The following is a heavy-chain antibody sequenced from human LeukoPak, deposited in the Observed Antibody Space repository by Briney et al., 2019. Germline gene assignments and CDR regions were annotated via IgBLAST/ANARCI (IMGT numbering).Heavy chain of an antibody. J-gene: IGHJ5*02. CDR3: TTSTGAKQYNWFDP. CDR2: IKSKTDGGTT. Sequence: GGSLRLPRAASGFTFSNAWMSWVRQAPGKGLEWVGRIKSKTDGGTTDYAAPVKGRFTISRDDSKNTLYLQMNSLKTEDTAVYYCTTSTGAKQYNWFDPWGQGTLVTVSS. V-gene: IGHV3-15*01. CDR1: GFTFSNAW. D-gene: IGHD1-1*01.